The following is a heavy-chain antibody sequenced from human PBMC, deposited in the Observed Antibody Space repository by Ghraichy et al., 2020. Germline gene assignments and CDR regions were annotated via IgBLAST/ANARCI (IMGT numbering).Heavy chain of an antibody. CDR2: ITGSGAAT. J-gene: IGHJ4*02. CDR1: GFNFHSNT. V-gene: IGHV3-23*01. Sequence: GGSLRLSCSGSGFNFHSNTMEWVRQAPGRGLEWVSSITGSGAATFYADSVKGRFTISKDNHKNTVYLQMTSLKVEDTAMYYCVKAVGNWGQGTLVTVSA. CDR3: VKAVGN.